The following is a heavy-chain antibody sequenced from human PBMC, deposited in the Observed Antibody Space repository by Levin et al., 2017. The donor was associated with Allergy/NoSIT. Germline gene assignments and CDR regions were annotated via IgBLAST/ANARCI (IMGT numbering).Heavy chain of an antibody. V-gene: IGHV3-15*01. CDR1: GLGSRNAW. Sequence: LSLPCAVSGLGSRNAWMNWVRQAPGKGLEWVGRVKSTTDGGTIDYAAPVKGRFTISRDDSKKTVSLQMNNLSVADTGVYYCTLGAEWFDPWGQGTPVTVSS. D-gene: IGHD1-26*01. CDR2: VKSTTDGGTI. CDR3: TLGAEWFDP. J-gene: IGHJ5*02.